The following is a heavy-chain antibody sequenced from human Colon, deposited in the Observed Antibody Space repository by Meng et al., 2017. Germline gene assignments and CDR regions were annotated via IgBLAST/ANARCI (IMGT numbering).Heavy chain of an antibody. D-gene: IGHD1/OR15-1a*01. Sequence: QPCGPRLVQPSHTLAPTRALSRGRVSCTRAAWNWVRQSPSRGLEWLGRTYFRSKWYNDYAVSLKGRIAINPDTFKNQFFLQLNSVTPEDTAVYYCARDYGTSRPFEYWGQGILVTVSS. V-gene: IGHV6-1*01. CDR3: ARDYGTSRPFEY. CDR1: RGRVSCTRAA. J-gene: IGHJ4*02. CDR2: TYFRSKWYN.